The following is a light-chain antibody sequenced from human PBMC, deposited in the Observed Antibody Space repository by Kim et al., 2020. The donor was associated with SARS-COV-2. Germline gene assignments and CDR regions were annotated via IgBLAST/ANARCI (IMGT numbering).Light chain of an antibody. J-gene: IGLJ1*01. Sequence: QRVTISCTASSPNIGAGFDVHWYQQLPGTAPKVLIYGNNNRPSGVPDRFSGSKSGTSASLAITGLQAEDEADYFCQSHDSSLSGCVFGTGTKVTVL. CDR2: GNN. CDR3: QSHDSSLSGCV. CDR1: SPNIGAGFD. V-gene: IGLV1-40*01.